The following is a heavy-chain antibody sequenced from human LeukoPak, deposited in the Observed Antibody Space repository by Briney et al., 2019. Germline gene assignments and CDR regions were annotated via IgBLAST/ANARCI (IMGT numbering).Heavy chain of an antibody. Sequence: GGSLRLSCAASGFTFSSYAMSWVRQAPGKGLEWVSAISGSGGSTYYADSVKGRFTISRDNSKNTLYLQMNSLRAEDTAVYYRARNSHIAVAGTNWGQGTLVTVSS. J-gene: IGHJ4*02. CDR2: ISGSGGST. D-gene: IGHD6-19*01. CDR3: ARNSHIAVAGTN. V-gene: IGHV3-23*01. CDR1: GFTFSSYA.